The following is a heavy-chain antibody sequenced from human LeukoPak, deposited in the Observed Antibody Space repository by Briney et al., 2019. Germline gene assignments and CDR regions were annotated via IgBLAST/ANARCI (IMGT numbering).Heavy chain of an antibody. V-gene: IGHV3-30-3*01. CDR2: ISYDGSNK. CDR1: GFTFSSYA. CDR3: ARDGIGSWPLYCYYGMDV. J-gene: IGHJ6*02. Sequence: PGGSLRLSCAASGFTFSSYAMHWVRQAPGKGLEWVAVISYDGSNKYYADSVKGRFTISRDNSKNTLYLQMNSLRAEDTAVYYCARDGIGSWPLYCYYGMDVWGQGTTVTVSS. D-gene: IGHD6-13*01.